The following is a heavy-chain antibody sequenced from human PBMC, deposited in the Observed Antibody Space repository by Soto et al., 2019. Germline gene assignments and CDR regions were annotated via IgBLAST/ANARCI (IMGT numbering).Heavy chain of an antibody. D-gene: IGHD3-3*01. CDR1: GLTFDDYT. CDR2: ISWDGGST. Sequence: PGGSLRLSCAASGLTFDDYTMHWVRQAPGKGLEWVSLISWDGGSTYYADSVKGRFTISRDNSKNTLYLQMNSLRAEDTAVYYCAKAVDEWLSPFDYWGQGTLVTVSS. V-gene: IGHV3-43*01. CDR3: AKAVDEWLSPFDY. J-gene: IGHJ4*02.